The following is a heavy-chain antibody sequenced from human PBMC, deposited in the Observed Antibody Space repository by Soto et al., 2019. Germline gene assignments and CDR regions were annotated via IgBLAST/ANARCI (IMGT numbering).Heavy chain of an antibody. CDR2: ISGGGDMT. Sequence: EVQLLESGGGLVQPGGSLRLSCVGSGFTFINYAMNWVRQTPGKGLEWVSTISGGGDMTFDADTVKSRFTISRDNSKNTVNLKMNSLRADDTAVYYCARKVLGSTSRPDWWYFDLWGRGTLVTVSS. D-gene: IGHD2-2*01. CDR3: ARKVLGSTSRPDWWYFDL. V-gene: IGHV3-23*01. J-gene: IGHJ2*01. CDR1: GFTFINYA.